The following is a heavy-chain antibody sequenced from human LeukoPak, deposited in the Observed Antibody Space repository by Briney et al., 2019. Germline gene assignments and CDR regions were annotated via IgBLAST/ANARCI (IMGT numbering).Heavy chain of an antibody. V-gene: IGHV5-51*01. J-gene: IGHJ6*02. Sequence: GESLKISCKGSGYSFTTYWVAWVRQMPGKGLEWMGMISPGDFDTRYSPSFKGQVTISADKSINTAYLQWNSLKASDTAIYYCARHQGGMDVWGQGTTVTVSS. CDR3: ARHQGGMDV. CDR2: ISPGDFDT. CDR1: GYSFTTYW.